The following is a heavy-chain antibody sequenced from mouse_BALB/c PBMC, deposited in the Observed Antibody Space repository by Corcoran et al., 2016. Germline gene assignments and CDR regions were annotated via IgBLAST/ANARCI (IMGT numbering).Heavy chain of an antibody. V-gene: IGHV9-3-1*01. CDR2: ISSYTGEP. D-gene: IGHD1-2*01. CDR1: GYTFTNYG. CDR3: ARATAHYYAMDD. J-gene: IGHJ4*01. Sequence: QIQLVQSGPELKKPGETVKISCKASGYTFTNYGMNWVKQAPGKGLKWMGWISSYTGEPTYADDCKGRFAFSLETSASTAYLQINKLKNEDTATYFCARATAHYYAMDDLGQGTSVTVSS.